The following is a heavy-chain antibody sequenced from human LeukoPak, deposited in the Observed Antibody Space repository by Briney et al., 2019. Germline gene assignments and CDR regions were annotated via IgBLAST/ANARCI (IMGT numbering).Heavy chain of an antibody. J-gene: IGHJ4*02. D-gene: IGHD3-10*01. CDR2: INHSGST. V-gene: IGHV4-34*01. Sequence: PSETLSLTCAVYGGSFSAYYWSWIRQPPGKGLEWIGEINHSGSTNYNPPLKSRVTISVDTSKIQFSLKLTSVTAADTAVYYCARGVFEGYYGSGTYYNALDYWGQGTLVTVSS. CDR3: ARGVFEGYYGSGTYYNALDY. CDR1: GGSFSAYY.